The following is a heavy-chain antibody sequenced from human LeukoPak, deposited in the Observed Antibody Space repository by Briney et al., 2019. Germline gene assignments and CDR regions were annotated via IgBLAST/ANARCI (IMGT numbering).Heavy chain of an antibody. D-gene: IGHD2-2*01. CDR1: GGSISSGSYY. CDR3: ARLLYCSSTSCSPRYPNNWFDP. CDR2: IYTSGST. Sequence: SQTLSLTCTVSGGSISSGSYYWSWIRQPAGKGLEWIGRIYTSGSTNYNPSLKSRVTISVDRSKNQFSLKLSSVTAADTAVYYCARLLYCSSTSCSPRYPNNWFDPWGQGTLVTVSS. V-gene: IGHV4-61*02. J-gene: IGHJ5*02.